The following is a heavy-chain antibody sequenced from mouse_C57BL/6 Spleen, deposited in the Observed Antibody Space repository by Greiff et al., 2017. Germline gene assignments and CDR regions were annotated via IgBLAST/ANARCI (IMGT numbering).Heavy chain of an antibody. J-gene: IGHJ2*01. CDR3: TGSSEGYFDY. D-gene: IGHD3-2*02. Sequence: VQLKQSGAELVRPGASVKLSCTASGFNIKDDYMHWVKQRPEQGLEWIGWIDPENGDTEYASKFQGKATITADTSSNTAYLQLSSLTSEDTAVYYCTGSSEGYFDYWGQGTTLTVSS. CDR1: GFNIKDDY. CDR2: IDPENGDT. V-gene: IGHV14-4*01.